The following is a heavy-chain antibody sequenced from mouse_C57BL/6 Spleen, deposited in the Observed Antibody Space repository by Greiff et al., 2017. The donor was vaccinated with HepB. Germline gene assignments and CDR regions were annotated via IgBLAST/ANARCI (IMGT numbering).Heavy chain of an antibody. Sequence: QVQLQQPGAELVKPGASVKMSCKASGYTFTSYWITWVKQRPGQGLEWIGDIYPGSGSTNYNEKFNSKATLTVDTSSSTAYMQLSSLTSEDSAVYYCARKSDYDWYFDVWGTGTTVTVSS. J-gene: IGHJ1*03. V-gene: IGHV1-55*01. CDR1: GYTFTSYW. CDR2: IYPGSGST. CDR3: ARKSDYDWYFDV. D-gene: IGHD2-4*01.